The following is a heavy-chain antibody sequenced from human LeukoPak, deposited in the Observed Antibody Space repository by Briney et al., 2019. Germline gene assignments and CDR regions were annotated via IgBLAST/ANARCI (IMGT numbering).Heavy chain of an antibody. CDR2: IYPGDSDT. J-gene: IGHJ4*02. V-gene: IGHV5-51*01. CDR1: GSSFTSYW. CDR3: ARLLGQLAHMAFDY. Sequence: GASLQISCKGSGSSFTSYWIGWVRQLPGKGLEWMGIIYPGDSDTRYSPSFQGQVTISADKSISTAYLQWSSLKASDTAMYYCARLLGQLAHMAFDYWGQGTLVTVSS. D-gene: IGHD6-6*01.